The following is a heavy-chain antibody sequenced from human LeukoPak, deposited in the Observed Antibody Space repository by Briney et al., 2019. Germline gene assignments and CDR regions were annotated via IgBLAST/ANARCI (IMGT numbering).Heavy chain of an antibody. CDR3: ARVGYCSSTSCSWFDP. CDR1: GGSISSYY. CDR2: IYYSGST. D-gene: IGHD2-2*01. Sequence: SETLSLTCTVSGGSISSYYWSWLRQPPGKGLEWIGYIYYSGSTNYNPSLKSRVTISVDTSKNQFSLKLSSVTAADTAVYYCARVGYCSSTSCSWFDPWGQETLVIVSS. J-gene: IGHJ5*02. V-gene: IGHV4-59*01.